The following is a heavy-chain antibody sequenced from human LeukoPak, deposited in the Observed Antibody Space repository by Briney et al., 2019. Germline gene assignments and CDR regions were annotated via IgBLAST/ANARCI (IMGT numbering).Heavy chain of an antibody. CDR1: GFSFSSYS. CDR2: ITSSSNTI. Sequence: GGSLRLSCAASGFSFSSYSMNWVRQAPGKGLEWVSYITSSSNTIYYADSVKGRFTISRDNAKNSLYLQMNSLRAEDTAVYYCARRVAGTTVTTIDAFDIWGQGTMVTVSS. CDR3: ARRVAGTTVTTIDAFDI. V-gene: IGHV3-48*01. D-gene: IGHD4-17*01. J-gene: IGHJ3*02.